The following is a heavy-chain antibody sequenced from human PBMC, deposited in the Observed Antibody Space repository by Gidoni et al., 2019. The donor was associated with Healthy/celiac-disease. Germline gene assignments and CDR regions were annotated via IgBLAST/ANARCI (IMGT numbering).Heavy chain of an antibody. CDR2: ISSSSSYI. D-gene: IGHD6-13*01. V-gene: IGHV3-21*01. CDR3: ARNLQFLIAAAVGYYYYYGMDV. J-gene: IGHJ6*02. CDR1: GFTFSSYS. Sequence: EVQLVESGGGLVKPGGSLRLSCAASGFTFSSYSMNWVRQAPGKGLEWVSSISSSSSYIYYADSVKGRFTISRDNAKNSLYLQMNSLRAEDTAVYYCARNLQFLIAAAVGYYYYYGMDVWGQGTTVTVSS.